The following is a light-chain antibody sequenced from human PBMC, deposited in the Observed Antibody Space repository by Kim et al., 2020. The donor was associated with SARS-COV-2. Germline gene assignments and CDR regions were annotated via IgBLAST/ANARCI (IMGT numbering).Light chain of an antibody. Sequence: NFMLTQPHSVSESPEKTVTISCTRSSGSIASNYVHWYQQRPGSAPTTVIYYDNPRPSGVPDRFSGSIDRSSNSASLIISGLKIEDEADYYCQSYDSSSGVFGGGTQLTVL. CDR3: QSYDSSSGV. CDR1: SGSIASNY. V-gene: IGLV6-57*03. J-gene: IGLJ3*02. CDR2: YDN.